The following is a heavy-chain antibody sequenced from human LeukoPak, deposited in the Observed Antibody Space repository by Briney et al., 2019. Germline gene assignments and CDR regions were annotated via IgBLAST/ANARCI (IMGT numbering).Heavy chain of an antibody. V-gene: IGHV3-7*01. D-gene: IGHD5-24*01. CDR1: GFTFSTHW. CDR2: INPDGSQK. CDR3: ARLFGTATTYDY. Sequence: PGGSLTLSCEASGFTFSTHWMSWVRQAPGKGLEWVASINPDGSQKYYLDSVKGRFTISRDNTENSLYLQMYSLGAEDTAVYYCARLFGTATTYDYWGQGTLVTVSS. J-gene: IGHJ4*02.